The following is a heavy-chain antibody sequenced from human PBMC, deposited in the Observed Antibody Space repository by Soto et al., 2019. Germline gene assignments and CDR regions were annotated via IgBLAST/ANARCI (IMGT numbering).Heavy chain of an antibody. D-gene: IGHD3-10*01. CDR1: GGTFNTYA. CDR2: ISPMFGAA. CDR3: ARDVQVHTPAFVY. J-gene: IGHJ4*02. Sequence: QVQLVQSGAEMKKPGSSVKVSCQSSGGTFNTYAMNWVRQAPGQGPEWMGDISPMFGAANYAPKFQGRVTITADESAGTSYMQLRSLTSEDTALYCCARDVQVHTPAFVYWGQGTLVTVSS. V-gene: IGHV1-69*19.